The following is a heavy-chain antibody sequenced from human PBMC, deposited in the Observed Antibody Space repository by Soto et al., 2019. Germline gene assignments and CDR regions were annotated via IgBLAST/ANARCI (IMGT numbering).Heavy chain of an antibody. V-gene: IGHV1-8*01. CDR2: MNPNSGNT. Sequence: XSVKGSCNAAGYTFTSYDINWVRQATGQGLEWMGWMNPNSGNTGYAQEFQGRVTMTRNTSISTAYMELSSLRSEDTAVYYCARGALQEYAFWSGSSMDVWGQGATVTVSS. D-gene: IGHD3-3*01. J-gene: IGHJ6*02. CDR3: ARGALQEYAFWSGSSMDV. CDR1: GYTFTSYD.